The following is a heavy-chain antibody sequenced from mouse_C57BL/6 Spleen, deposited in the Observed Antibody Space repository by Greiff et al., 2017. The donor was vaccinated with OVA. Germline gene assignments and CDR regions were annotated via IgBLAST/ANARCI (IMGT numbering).Heavy chain of an antibody. V-gene: IGHV3-6*01. Sequence: EVQLQESGPGLVKPSQSLSLTCSVTGYSITSGYYWNWIRQFPGNKLEWMGYISYDGSNNYNPSLKNRISITRDTSKNQFFLKLNSVTTEDTATYYCARDDYGSPAYWGQGTLVTVSA. J-gene: IGHJ3*01. D-gene: IGHD1-1*01. CDR3: ARDDYGSPAY. CDR1: GYSITSGYY. CDR2: ISYDGSN.